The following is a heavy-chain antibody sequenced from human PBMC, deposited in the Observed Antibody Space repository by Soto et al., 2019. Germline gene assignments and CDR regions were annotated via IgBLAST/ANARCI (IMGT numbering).Heavy chain of an antibody. CDR3: ARDDGTRNYDYYGMDV. CDR1: GYSISSGYY. V-gene: IGHV4-38-2*02. CDR2: IYHGGST. J-gene: IGHJ6*02. Sequence: SETLSLTCAVSGYSISSGYYWGWLRQPPGKGLEWIGSIYHGGSTYYNPSLNSRVTLSIDMTNNHVSLILNSVTAADTAVYYCARDDGTRNYDYYGMDVWGQGTTVTVSS. D-gene: IGHD1-1*01.